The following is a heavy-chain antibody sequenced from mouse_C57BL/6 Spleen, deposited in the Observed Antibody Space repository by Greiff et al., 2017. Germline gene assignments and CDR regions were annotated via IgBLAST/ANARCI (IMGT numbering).Heavy chain of an antibody. Sequence: VKLQQSGAELVRPGTSVKVSCKASGYAFTNYLIEWVKQRPGQGLEWIGVINPGSGGTNYNEKFKGKATLTADKSSSTAYMQLSSLTSEDSAVYFCASPTYYGSSYWYFDVWGTGTTVTVSS. CDR1: GYAFTNYL. V-gene: IGHV1-54*01. CDR3: ASPTYYGSSYWYFDV. J-gene: IGHJ1*03. D-gene: IGHD1-1*01. CDR2: INPGSGGT.